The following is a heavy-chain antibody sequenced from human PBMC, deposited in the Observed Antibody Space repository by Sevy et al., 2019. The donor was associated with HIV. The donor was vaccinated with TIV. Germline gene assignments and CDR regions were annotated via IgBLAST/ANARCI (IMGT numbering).Heavy chain of an antibody. D-gene: IGHD1-26*01. CDR3: AKDRRWELGEAFDI. CDR1: GFTFTSYA. V-gene: IGHV3-23*01. J-gene: IGHJ3*02. Sequence: GGSLRLSCAASGFTFTSYAMNWVRQTPGKGLEWVSGLSGGGGSPFYADSVKGRFTISRDNSKNTLYLQMNSLRAEDTALYYCAKDRRWELGEAFDIWGQGTMVTVSS. CDR2: LSGGGGSP.